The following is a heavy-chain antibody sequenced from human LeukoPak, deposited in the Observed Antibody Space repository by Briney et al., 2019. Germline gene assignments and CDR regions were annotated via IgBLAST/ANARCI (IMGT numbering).Heavy chain of an antibody. J-gene: IGHJ4*02. CDR1: GFTFSSYA. CDR2: ISGSGGST. CDR3: AKDHYYGDYGGE. D-gene: IGHD4-17*01. Sequence: PGGSLRLSCAASGFTFSSYAMSWVRQAPGKGLEWVSAISGSGGSTYYADSVKGRFTISRDNSKNALYLQMNSLRAEDTAVYYCAKDHYYGDYGGEWGQGTLVTVSS. V-gene: IGHV3-23*01.